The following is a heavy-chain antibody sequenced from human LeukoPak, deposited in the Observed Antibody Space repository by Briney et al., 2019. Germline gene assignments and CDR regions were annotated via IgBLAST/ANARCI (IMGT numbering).Heavy chain of an antibody. CDR2: ISWNSGSI. D-gene: IGHD6-19*01. Sequence: GGSLRLSGAPSGFTFEDYAMNWARQAPGKGLDGVSGISWNSGSIGYADSVKGRFTISRDNAKNSLYLQMNSLRAEDTALYYCAKDIGSSGWQRDWGQGTLVTVSS. CDR3: AKDIGSSGWQRD. J-gene: IGHJ4*02. CDR1: GFTFEDYA. V-gene: IGHV3-9*01.